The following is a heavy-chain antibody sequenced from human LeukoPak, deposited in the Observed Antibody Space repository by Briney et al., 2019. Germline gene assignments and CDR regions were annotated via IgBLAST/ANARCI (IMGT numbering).Heavy chain of an antibody. CDR2: VYSSGST. V-gene: IGHV4-4*07. Sequence: SETLSLTCTVSGGSISSYYWSWIRQPAGKGLECIGRVYSSGSTNYNPSLKSRVTMSIDTSKNQFSLKLSSVTAADTAVYYCARRGGANWFDPWGQGTLVTVSS. CDR3: ARRGGANWFDP. J-gene: IGHJ5*02. D-gene: IGHD3-10*01. CDR1: GGSISSYY.